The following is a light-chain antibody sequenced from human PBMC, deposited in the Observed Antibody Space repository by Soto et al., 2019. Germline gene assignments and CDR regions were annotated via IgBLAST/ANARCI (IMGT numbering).Light chain of an antibody. V-gene: IGKV1-5*03. Sequence: DIQMTQSPSTLSASVGDRVTITCRASQSISTWLAWYQQEPGKAPKLLIYKASSLQSGVPSRFSGSGSGTDFTLTISSLHPDDFATYYCQQYNSYSPTFGQGTKVDIK. CDR1: QSISTW. J-gene: IGKJ1*01. CDR3: QQYNSYSPT. CDR2: KAS.